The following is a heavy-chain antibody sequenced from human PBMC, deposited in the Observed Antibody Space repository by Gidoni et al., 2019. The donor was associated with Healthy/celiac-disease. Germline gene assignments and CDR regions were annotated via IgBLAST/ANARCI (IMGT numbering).Heavy chain of an antibody. V-gene: IGHV4-59*01. D-gene: IGHD5-12*01. CDR3: ARSREVATITGFDY. CDR2: IYNSGRT. J-gene: IGHJ4*02. Sequence: QVQLQESGPGLVKPSETLSLTCTVAGGAISSYDWSWIRQPPGKGLEWLGYIYNSGRTNYHPSLKSRVTISVDTSKNQFSLKLSSVTAADTAVYYCARSREVATITGFDYWGQGTLVTVSS. CDR1: GGAISSYD.